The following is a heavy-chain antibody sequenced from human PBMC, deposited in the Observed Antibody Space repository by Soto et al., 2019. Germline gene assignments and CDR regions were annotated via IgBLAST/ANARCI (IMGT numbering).Heavy chain of an antibody. V-gene: IGHV3-30*03. D-gene: IGHD3-10*01. CDR3: AMTYGSGSYSTSNWFDP. J-gene: IGHJ5*02. CDR2: ISYDGSNK. CDR1: GFTFSSYG. Sequence: QVQLVESGGGVVQPGRSLRLSCAASGFTFSSYGMHWVRQAPGKGLEWVAVISYDGSNKYYADSVKGRFTISRDNSKNTLYLQMNSLRAEDTAVYYCAMTYGSGSYSTSNWFDPWGQGTLVTVSS.